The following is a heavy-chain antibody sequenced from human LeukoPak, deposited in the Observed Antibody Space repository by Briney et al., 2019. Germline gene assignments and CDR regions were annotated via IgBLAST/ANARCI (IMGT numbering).Heavy chain of an antibody. J-gene: IGHJ5*02. D-gene: IGHD2-2*02. Sequence: TGGSLRLSCAASGFTFSSYSMNWVRQAPGKGLEWVSSISSSSSYIYYADSVKGRFTISRANAKNSLYLQMNSLRAEDTAVYYCARGEGCSSTSCYTPNWFDPWGQGTLVTVSS. CDR3: ARGEGCSSTSCYTPNWFDP. V-gene: IGHV3-21*01. CDR1: GFTFSSYS. CDR2: ISSSSSYI.